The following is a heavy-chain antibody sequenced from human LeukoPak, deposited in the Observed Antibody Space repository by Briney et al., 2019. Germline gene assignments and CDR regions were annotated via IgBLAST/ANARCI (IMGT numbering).Heavy chain of an antibody. CDR3: ASSRETTVTPNLDY. V-gene: IGHV1-46*03. CDR1: GYTFTSYG. D-gene: IGHD4-17*01. CDR2: INPSGGST. J-gene: IGHJ4*02. Sequence: ASVKVSCKASGYTFTSYGISWVRQAPGQGLEWMGIINPSGGSTSYAQKFQGRVTMTRDTSTSTVYMELSSLRSEDTAVYYCASSRETTVTPNLDYWGQGTLVTVSS.